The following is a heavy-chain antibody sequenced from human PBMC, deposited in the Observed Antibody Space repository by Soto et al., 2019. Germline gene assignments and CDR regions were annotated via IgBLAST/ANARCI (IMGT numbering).Heavy chain of an antibody. Sequence: QVQLVESGGGVVQPGRSLRLSCAASGFTFSSYAMHWVRQAPGKGLEWVAVISYDGSNKYYADSVKGRFTISRDNSKNTLYLQMNSLRAEDTAVYYCARGSVITMIVVVMTTPLDYWGQGTLVTVSS. CDR3: ARGSVITMIVVVMTTPLDY. J-gene: IGHJ4*02. V-gene: IGHV3-30-3*01. CDR1: GFTFSSYA. D-gene: IGHD3-22*01. CDR2: ISYDGSNK.